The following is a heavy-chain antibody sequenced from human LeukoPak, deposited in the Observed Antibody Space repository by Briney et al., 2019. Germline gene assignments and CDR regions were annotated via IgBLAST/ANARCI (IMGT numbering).Heavy chain of an antibody. CDR3: ARSLDSSGWYGAFDI. D-gene: IGHD6-19*01. V-gene: IGHV4-34*01. Sequence: SETLSLTCAVYGGSFSGYYWSWIRQPPGKGLEWIGEINHSGSTDYNPSLKSRVTISVDTSKNQFSLKLSSVTAADTAVYYCARSLDSSGWYGAFDIWGQGTMVTVSS. CDR1: GGSFSGYY. CDR2: INHSGST. J-gene: IGHJ3*02.